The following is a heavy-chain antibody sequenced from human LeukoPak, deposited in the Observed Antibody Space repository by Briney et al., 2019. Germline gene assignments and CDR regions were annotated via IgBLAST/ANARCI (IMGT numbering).Heavy chain of an antibody. J-gene: IGHJ5*02. Sequence: GGPLEISCQGSGYTFTSYWIGWVRQLPGKGLEWMGIIYPGDSDTRYSPSFQGQVTISADKSISTAYLQWSSLKASDTAMYYCARGSNWFDPWGQGTLVTVSS. D-gene: IGHD1-26*01. V-gene: IGHV5-51*01. CDR3: ARGSNWFDP. CDR2: IYPGDSDT. CDR1: GYTFTSYW.